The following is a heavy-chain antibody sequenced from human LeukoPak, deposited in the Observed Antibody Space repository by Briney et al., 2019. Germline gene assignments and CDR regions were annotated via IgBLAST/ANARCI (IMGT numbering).Heavy chain of an antibody. Sequence: GGSLRLSCAASGFTFSRYWMHWVRQVPGKGLVWVSRINSDGSRTTYADSVKGRFTISRDNAKNSLYLQMNSLRAEDTAVYYCRVLRYFDWIYFDYWGQGTLVAVSS. CDR1: GFTFSRYW. CDR2: INSDGSRT. CDR3: RVLRYFDWIYFDY. D-gene: IGHD3-9*01. J-gene: IGHJ4*02. V-gene: IGHV3-74*01.